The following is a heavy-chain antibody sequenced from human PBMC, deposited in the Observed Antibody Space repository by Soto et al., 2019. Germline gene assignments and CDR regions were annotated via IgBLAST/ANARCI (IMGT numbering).Heavy chain of an antibody. Sequence: EVQLLESGGGLVQPGGSLRLSCAASGFTFSSYAMRWVRQAPGKGLEWVSAISGSGGSTYYVDSVKGRFTISRDNSKNTLYLQMNSLRAEDTAVYYCARRGSGSYYDYWGQGTLVTVSP. CDR3: ARRGSGSYYDY. D-gene: IGHD1-26*01. V-gene: IGHV3-23*01. J-gene: IGHJ4*02. CDR1: GFTFSSYA. CDR2: ISGSGGST.